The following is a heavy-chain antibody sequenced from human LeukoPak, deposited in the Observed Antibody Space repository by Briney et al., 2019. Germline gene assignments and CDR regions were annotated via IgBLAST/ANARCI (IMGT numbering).Heavy chain of an antibody. CDR1: GYTFTGYY. Sequence: ASVKVSCKASGYTFTGYYMHWVRQAPGQGLEWMGWINPNSGGTNYAQKFQGRVTMTRDTSISTAYMELSRLRSDDTAVYYCARDRGYCSSTSCPPPKNWFDPWGQGTLVTVSS. J-gene: IGHJ5*02. CDR2: INPNSGGT. V-gene: IGHV1-2*02. CDR3: ARDRGYCSSTSCPPPKNWFDP. D-gene: IGHD2-2*01.